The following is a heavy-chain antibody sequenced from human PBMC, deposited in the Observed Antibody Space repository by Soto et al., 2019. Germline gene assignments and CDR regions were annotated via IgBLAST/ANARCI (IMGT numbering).Heavy chain of an antibody. CDR1: GFPFSSYD. CDR3: ARSLRYFGLRVYNAFDI. D-gene: IGHD3-9*01. CDR2: IGTAGDT. J-gene: IGHJ3*02. Sequence: PGGSLRLSCAASGFPFSSYDMHWVRQATGKGLEWVSAIGTAGDTYYPGSVKGRFTISRENAKNSLYLQMNSLRAGDTAVYYCARSLRYFGLRVYNAFDIWGQGTMVT. V-gene: IGHV3-13*04.